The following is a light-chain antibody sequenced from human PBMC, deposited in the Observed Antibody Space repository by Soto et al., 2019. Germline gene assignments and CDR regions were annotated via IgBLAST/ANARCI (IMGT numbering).Light chain of an antibody. CDR3: QHYQTLPLT. CDR2: DAS. V-gene: IGKV1-33*01. CDR1: QDITNY. J-gene: IGKJ4*01. Sequence: DIQMTQSPSSLSASVGDRVTITCQASQDITNYLNWYQQKPGRAPRLLIYDASNLETGVPSRFNGSGSGTDFTFTIISLQPGDIATYYCQHYQTLPLTFGGGTKVDIK.